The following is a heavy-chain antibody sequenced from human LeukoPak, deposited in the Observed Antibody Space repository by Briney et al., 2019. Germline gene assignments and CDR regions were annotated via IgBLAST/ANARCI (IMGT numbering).Heavy chain of an antibody. J-gene: IGHJ4*02. V-gene: IGHV3-33*01. D-gene: IGHD6-25*01. CDR2: IWYDGSNK. CDR3: ARDRSLAGFFDY. Sequence: GGSLRLSCAASGFTFSSYGMHWVRQAPGKGLEWVAVIWYDGSNKYYADSVKGRFTISRDNSKNTLYLQMNSLRAEDTAVYYCARDRSLAGFFDYWGQGTLVTVSS. CDR1: GFTFSSYG.